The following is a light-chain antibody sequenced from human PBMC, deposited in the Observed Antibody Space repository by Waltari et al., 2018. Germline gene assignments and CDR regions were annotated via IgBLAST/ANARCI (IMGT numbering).Light chain of an antibody. V-gene: IGKV3D-15*01. CDR2: DAS. J-gene: IGKJ4*01. CDR1: QSIRST. Sequence: EIVLTQSPATLSVSPGERATLSCWASQSIRSTLAWYQQKHGQAPRLLFYDASTRATGIPVRLSGSGSGTYFTLTISSLQSEDFAVYYCQQYTNWPLTFGGGTKVEI. CDR3: QQYTNWPLT.